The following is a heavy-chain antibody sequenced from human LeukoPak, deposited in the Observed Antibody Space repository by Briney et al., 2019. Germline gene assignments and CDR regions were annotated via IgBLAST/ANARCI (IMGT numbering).Heavy chain of an antibody. V-gene: IGHV3-48*03. J-gene: IGHJ4*02. CDR2: ISSSGSTI. CDR3: ARSYYDSSGLV. Sequence: GGSLRLSCAASGFTFSSYEMNWVRQAPGKGLEWVSYISSSGSTIYYADSVKGRFTISRDNAKNSLYLQMNSLRAEDTAVCYCARSYYDSSGLVWGQGTLVTVSS. D-gene: IGHD3-22*01. CDR1: GFTFSSYE.